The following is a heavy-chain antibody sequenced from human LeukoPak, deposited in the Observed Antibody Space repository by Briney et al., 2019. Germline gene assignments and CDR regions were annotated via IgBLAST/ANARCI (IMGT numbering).Heavy chain of an antibody. D-gene: IGHD6-19*01. J-gene: IGHJ6*03. Sequence: GGSLRLSCAASGCTFSSYGMHWVRQAPGKGLEWVAFIRYDGSNKYYADSVEGRFTISRDNSKNTLYLQMNSLRAEDTAVYYCAKVPDSSGWSAYYYYYYYMDVWGKGTTVTVPS. CDR2: IRYDGSNK. V-gene: IGHV3-30*02. CDR1: GCTFSSYG. CDR3: AKVPDSSGWSAYYYYYYYMDV.